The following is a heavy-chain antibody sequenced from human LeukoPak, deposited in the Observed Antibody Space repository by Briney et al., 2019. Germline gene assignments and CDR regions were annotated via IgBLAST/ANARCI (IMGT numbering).Heavy chain of an antibody. CDR2: IGAYNGNT. J-gene: IGHJ4*02. CDR3: AKDHDFDFDY. CDR1: GYTFSRNG. Sequence: ASVKVSCKASGYTFSRNGISWVRQAPEQGLEWMGWIGAYNGNTKYVQKFQGRVTMTTDTSTSTAYMELRSLRSDDTAVYYCAKDHDFDFDYWGQGTLVTVSS. D-gene: IGHD3-3*01. V-gene: IGHV1-18*01.